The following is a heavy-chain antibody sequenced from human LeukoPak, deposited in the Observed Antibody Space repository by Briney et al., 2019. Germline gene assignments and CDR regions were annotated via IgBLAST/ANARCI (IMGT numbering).Heavy chain of an antibody. V-gene: IGHV3-23*01. D-gene: IGHD3-22*01. CDR3: AKDGSSGFYPRPFDY. Sequence: GGSLRLSCAASGFTLSSYAMRWVRQAAGKGLGWVSAISGRGGSTYYADSVKGQFTISRDKSKNTLYLQMNSLRAEDKAVYYCAKDGSSGFYPRPFDYWGQGTLVTVSS. CDR2: ISGRGGST. CDR1: GFTLSSYA. J-gene: IGHJ4*02.